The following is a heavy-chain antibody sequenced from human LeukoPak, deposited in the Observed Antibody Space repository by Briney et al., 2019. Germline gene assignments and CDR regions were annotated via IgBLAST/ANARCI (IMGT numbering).Heavy chain of an antibody. J-gene: IGHJ4*02. V-gene: IGHV3-74*01. CDR1: GFXFSSYW. CDR2: INSDGSSA. Sequence: GGSLRLSCGASGFXFSSYWIHWVRQAPGKGLVWVSRINSDGSSATYADSVKGRFTISRDNAENTLYLQMNSLRAEDTAVYYCARDRATAMFDYWAQGTLVTVFS. CDR3: ARDRATAMFDY. D-gene: IGHD5-18*01.